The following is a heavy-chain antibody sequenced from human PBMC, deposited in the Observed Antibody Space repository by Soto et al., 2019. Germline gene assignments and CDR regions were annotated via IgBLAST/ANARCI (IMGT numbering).Heavy chain of an antibody. CDR3: ARERPDGARLDP. J-gene: IGHJ5*02. V-gene: IGHV4-59*12. CDR1: GYSISSYY. D-gene: IGHD6-6*01. Sequence: SETLSLTCTVSGYSISSYYWSWIRQPPGKGLEWIGYIFYSGTTNYNPSLKSRVTISIDTSKNQFSLKLRSVTAADTAVYYCARERPDGARLDPWGQGTLVTVSS. CDR2: IFYSGTT.